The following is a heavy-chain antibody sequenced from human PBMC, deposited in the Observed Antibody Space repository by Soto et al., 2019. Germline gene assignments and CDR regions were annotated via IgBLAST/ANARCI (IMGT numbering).Heavy chain of an antibody. Sequence: QVQLVESGGGVVQPGRSLRLSCAASGFTFSSYGMHWVRQAPGKGLEWVAVIWYDGSNKYYADSVKGRFTISRDNSKNTLYLQMNSVRAEDTAVYYCARDYDSSGYPRYDFDYWGQGTLVTVSS. CDR1: GFTFSSYG. D-gene: IGHD3-22*01. V-gene: IGHV3-33*01. CDR3: ARDYDSSGYPRYDFDY. J-gene: IGHJ4*02. CDR2: IWYDGSNK.